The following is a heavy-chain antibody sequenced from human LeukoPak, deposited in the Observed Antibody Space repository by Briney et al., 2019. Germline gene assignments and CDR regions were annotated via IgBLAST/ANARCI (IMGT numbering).Heavy chain of an antibody. CDR2: MYFNSGAT. Sequence: GASVRVSCKAPGFTFRDYYVQWVRQVPGQGLEWVGWMYFNSGATRYAPKFQGRVTLTGDTSINTVYMELVSLGSDDTAMYYCAREGSSASGQDWYAFDIWGQETMVTVSS. D-gene: IGHD5-12*01. CDR3: AREGSSASGQDWYAFDI. CDR1: GFTFRDYY. J-gene: IGHJ3*02. V-gene: IGHV1-2*02.